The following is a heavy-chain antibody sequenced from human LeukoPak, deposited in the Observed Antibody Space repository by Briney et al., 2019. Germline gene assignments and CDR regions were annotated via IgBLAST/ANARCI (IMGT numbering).Heavy chain of an antibody. J-gene: IGHJ6*03. D-gene: IGHD2-2*01. CDR1: GGSISSYY. Sequence: SETLSLTCTVSGGSISSYYWSWIRQPPGKGLEWIGEINHSGSTNYNPSLKSRVTISVDTSKNQFSLKLSSVTAADTAVYYCARRAVHCSSTSCYYYYYYMDVWGKGTTVTVSS. CDR2: INHSGST. V-gene: IGHV4-34*01. CDR3: ARRAVHCSSTSCYYYYYYMDV.